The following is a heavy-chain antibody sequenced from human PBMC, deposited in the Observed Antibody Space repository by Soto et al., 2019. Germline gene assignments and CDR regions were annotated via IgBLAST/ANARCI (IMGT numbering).Heavy chain of an antibody. Sequence: PGGSLRLSCAASGFTFSSYSMNWVRQGPGKGLVWVSRISTDGSSTTYADSVKGRFTISRDNAKNTLYLQMNSLSAEDTAVYYCARATGSNHPFDYWGQGTLVTVSS. CDR3: ARATGSNHPFDY. CDR2: ISTDGSST. V-gene: IGHV3-74*01. D-gene: IGHD2-2*01. J-gene: IGHJ4*02. CDR1: GFTFSSYS.